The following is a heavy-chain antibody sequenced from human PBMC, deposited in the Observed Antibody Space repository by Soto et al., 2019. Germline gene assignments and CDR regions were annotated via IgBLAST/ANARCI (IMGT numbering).Heavy chain of an antibody. CDR3: AKVIGNDILTGSVPRNWFDP. Sequence: GGSLRLSCAASGFTFSSYAMSWVRQAPGKGLEWVSAISGSGGSTYYADSVKGRFTISRDNSKNTLYLQMNSLRAEDTAVYYWAKVIGNDILTGSVPRNWFDPWGQGTLVTVSS. V-gene: IGHV3-23*01. D-gene: IGHD3-9*01. CDR1: GFTFSSYA. J-gene: IGHJ5*02. CDR2: ISGSGGST.